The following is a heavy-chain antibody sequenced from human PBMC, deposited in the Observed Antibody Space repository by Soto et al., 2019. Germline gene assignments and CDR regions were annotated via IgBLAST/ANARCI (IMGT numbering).Heavy chain of an antibody. CDR1: GGSFSGYY. CDR3: ARERTLNGWPSARDY. J-gene: IGHJ4*02. D-gene: IGHD6-19*01. Sequence: PSETLSLTCAVYGGSFSGYYWSWIRQPPGKGLEWLGEIKPSGSTNYNPSLKSRVTISVDTSRNQFSLNLNSVTAADTAVYYCARERTLNGWPSARDYWGQGTLVTVSS. CDR2: IKPSGST. V-gene: IGHV4-34*01.